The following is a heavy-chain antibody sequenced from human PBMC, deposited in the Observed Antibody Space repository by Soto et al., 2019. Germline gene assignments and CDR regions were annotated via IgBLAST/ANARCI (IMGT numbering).Heavy chain of an antibody. CDR1: GYSFTSYW. CDR2: INPGDSDT. CDR3: ARPRSPRDCRSTSCYDRWFDP. V-gene: IGHV5-51*01. D-gene: IGHD2-2*01. Sequence: GESLKISCKGSGYSFTSYWIAWVRQMPGKGLEWMGIINPGDSDTTYSPSFQGQVTISADKSITTAYLEWSSLKASDTAMYYCARPRSPRDCRSTSCYDRWFDPWGQGTLVTVSS. J-gene: IGHJ5*02.